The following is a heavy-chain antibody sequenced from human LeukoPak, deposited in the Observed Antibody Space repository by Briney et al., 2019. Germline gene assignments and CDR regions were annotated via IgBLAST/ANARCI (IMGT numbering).Heavy chain of an antibody. CDR1: GCTFTGYY. CDR3: ARGLRGYSYGNNWFDP. V-gene: IGHV1-2*04. J-gene: IGHJ5*02. CDR2: INPNSGGT. D-gene: IGHD5-18*01. Sequence: ASVKVSCKASGCTFTGYYMHRVRQAPGQGLEWMGWINPNSGGTNYAQKFQGWVTMTRDTSISTAYMELSRLRSDDTAVYYCARGLRGYSYGNNWFDPWGQGTLVTVSS.